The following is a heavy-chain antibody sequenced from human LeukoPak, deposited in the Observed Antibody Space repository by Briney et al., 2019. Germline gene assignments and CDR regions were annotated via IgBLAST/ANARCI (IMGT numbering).Heavy chain of an antibody. CDR1: GFTFSSYG. J-gene: IGHJ1*01. Sequence: GGSLRLSCAASGFTFSSYGMHWVRQAPGKGLEWVAVISYDGSYKYYADSVKGRFTISRDNSKNTLSLQMNSLKAEDTAIYFCARAQDYCTGNTCYGYFQHWGQGTLVTVSA. D-gene: IGHD2/OR15-2a*01. V-gene: IGHV3-30*03. CDR2: ISYDGSYK. CDR3: ARAQDYCTGNTCYGYFQH.